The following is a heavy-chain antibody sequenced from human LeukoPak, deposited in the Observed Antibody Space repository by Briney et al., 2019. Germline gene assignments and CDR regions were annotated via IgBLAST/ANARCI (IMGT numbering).Heavy chain of an antibody. CDR2: FDPEDGET. CDR3: AVLDTAMVEGGVDY. D-gene: IGHD5-18*01. J-gene: IGHJ4*02. V-gene: IGHV1-24*01. CDR1: GYTLTELP. Sequence: ASVKVSCKVSGYTLTELPMHWVRQAPGKGLEWMGGFDPEDGETIYAQKFQGRVTMTEDTSTDTAYMELSSLRSEDTAVYYCAVLDTAMVEGGVDYWGQGTLVTVSS.